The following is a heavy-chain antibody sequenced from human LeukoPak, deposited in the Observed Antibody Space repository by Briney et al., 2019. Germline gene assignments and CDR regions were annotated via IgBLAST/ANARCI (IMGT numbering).Heavy chain of an antibody. D-gene: IGHD3-16*02. Sequence: SETLSLTCTVSGGSISSSSYYWGWIRQPPGKGLEWIGSIYYSGSTYYNPSLKSRVTISVDTSKNQFSLKLSSVTAADTAVYYCASQMITFGGVIVGFDSWGQGTLVTVSS. J-gene: IGHJ4*02. V-gene: IGHV4-39*01. CDR2: IYYSGST. CDR3: ASQMITFGGVIVGFDS. CDR1: GGSISSSSYY.